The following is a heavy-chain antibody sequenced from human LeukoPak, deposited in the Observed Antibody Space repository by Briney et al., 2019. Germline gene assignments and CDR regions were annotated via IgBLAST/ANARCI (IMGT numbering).Heavy chain of an antibody. J-gene: IGHJ4*02. Sequence: ASVKVSCKASGYTFTGYFMNWVRQAPGQGLEWVGWINPNTGGTNYAQKFQGRVTMTRDTSISTAYMELSRLRSDDTAVYYCARRSSDYYTLDYWGQGTLVTVSS. CDR1: GYTFTGYF. D-gene: IGHD3-22*01. CDR3: ARRSSDYYTLDY. V-gene: IGHV1-2*02. CDR2: INPNTGGT.